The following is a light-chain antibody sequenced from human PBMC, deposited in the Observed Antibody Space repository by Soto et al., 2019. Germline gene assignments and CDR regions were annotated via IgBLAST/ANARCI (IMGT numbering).Light chain of an antibody. CDR3: QQYSDSSGA. CDR2: DAA. J-gene: IGKJ1*01. Sequence: IQMTQSPSTPSASVGDRVSITCRASLSVGSWLAWYQQKPGKAPKLLIYDAASLESGVPSRFSGSGSGTDFTLTISSLQPDDFATYYCQQYSDSSGAFGQGTQVE. CDR1: LSVGSW. V-gene: IGKV1-5*01.